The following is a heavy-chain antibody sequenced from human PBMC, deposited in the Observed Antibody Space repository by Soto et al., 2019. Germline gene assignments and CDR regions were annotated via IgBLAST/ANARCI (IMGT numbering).Heavy chain of an antibody. J-gene: IGHJ4*02. CDR1: EFNVMSYW. V-gene: IGHV3-7*01. D-gene: IGHD3-16*01. CDR3: ARDIGFDYVN. CDR2: IKEDGSEI. Sequence: GGALRLSCAVSEFNVMSYWMSWVRQAPGKGLEWVASIKEDGSEIYYLQSVRGRFTISRDSAGNALHLAMNYLSAEDTGVYFCARDIGFDYVNWGQGTLVTVSS.